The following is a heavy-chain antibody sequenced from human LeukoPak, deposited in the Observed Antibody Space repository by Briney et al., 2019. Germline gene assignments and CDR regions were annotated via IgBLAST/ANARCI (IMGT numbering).Heavy chain of an antibody. J-gene: IGHJ4*02. CDR2: MNPNSGNT. Sequence: ASVKVSCKASGYTFTSYDINWVRQATGQGLEWMGWMNPNSGNTGYAQKFQGRVTITRNTSISTAYMELRSLRSDDTAVYYCARDRSGGWWDFDYWGQGTLVTVSS. D-gene: IGHD1-26*01. CDR3: ARDRSGGWWDFDY. V-gene: IGHV1-8*03. CDR1: GYTFTSYD.